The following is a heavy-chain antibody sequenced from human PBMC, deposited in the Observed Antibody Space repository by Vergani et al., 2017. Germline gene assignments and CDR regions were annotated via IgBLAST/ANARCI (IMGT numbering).Heavy chain of an antibody. D-gene: IGHD6-19*01. Sequence: QVQLVQSGAEVKKPGASVKVSCKASGYTFTSYGISWVRQAPGQGLEWMGWINPNSGGTNYAQKFQGRVTMTRDTSISTAYMELSRLRSDDTAVCYCARLTQWLVPRWDYWGQGTLVTVSS. CDR3: ARLTQWLVPRWDY. CDR2: INPNSGGT. CDR1: GYTFTSYG. J-gene: IGHJ4*02. V-gene: IGHV1-2*02.